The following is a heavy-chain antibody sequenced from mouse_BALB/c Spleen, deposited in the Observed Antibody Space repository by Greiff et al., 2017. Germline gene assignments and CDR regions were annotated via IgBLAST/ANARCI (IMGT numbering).Heavy chain of an antibody. D-gene: IGHD2-10*01. Sequence: VQRVESGPGLVQPSQSLSITCTVSGFSLTSYGVHWVRQSPGQGLEWLGVIWSGGSTDYNAAFISRLSISKDNSKSQVFFKMNSLQANDTAIYYCAKTYYGNYRNGAMDYWGQGTSVTVSS. CDR1: GFSLTSYG. CDR3: AKTYYGNYRNGAMDY. V-gene: IGHV2-2*02. J-gene: IGHJ4*01. CDR2: IWSGGST.